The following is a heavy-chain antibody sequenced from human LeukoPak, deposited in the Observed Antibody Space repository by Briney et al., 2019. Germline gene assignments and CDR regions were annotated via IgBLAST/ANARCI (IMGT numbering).Heavy chain of an antibody. V-gene: IGHV1-18*01. Sequence: GASVTVSFKASGYTFTSYGISWVRQAPGQGREWMGWISAYNGNTNYAQKLQGRVTMTTETSTSTAYMELRSLRSDDTAVYYCARGPNIKSEFDYWGQGTLVTVSS. CDR3: ARGPNIKSEFDY. CDR1: GYTFTSYG. CDR2: ISAYNGNT. D-gene: IGHD2/OR15-2a*01. J-gene: IGHJ4*02.